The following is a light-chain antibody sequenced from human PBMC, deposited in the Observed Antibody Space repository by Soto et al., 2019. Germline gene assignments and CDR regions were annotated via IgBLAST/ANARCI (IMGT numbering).Light chain of an antibody. V-gene: IGKV3-15*01. Sequence: EVVMTESPGTLSVSLGESATLSCRASQSVDGDLALYQQKPVQAPRLLIYGASTRATGVTARFRGGGSGTEFTLTISSLQSEDSAVYDCQQYQKWPPITFGQGTLLQIK. CDR1: QSVDGD. CDR3: QQYQKWPPIT. CDR2: GAS. J-gene: IGKJ5*01.